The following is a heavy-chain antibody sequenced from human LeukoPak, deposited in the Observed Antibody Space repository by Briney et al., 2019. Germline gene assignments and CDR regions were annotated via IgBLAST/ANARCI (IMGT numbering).Heavy chain of an antibody. CDR2: IYSGGST. CDR3: ARETLTYFYDSGSRH. Sequence: PGGSLRLSCADSGFTVSTNYMSWVRQAPGKGLEWVSVIYSGGSTYYADSVKGRFTISRDNSKNTLYLQMNSLRAEDTAVYYCARETLTYFYDSGSRHWGQGTLVTVSS. J-gene: IGHJ4*02. CDR1: GFTVSTNY. D-gene: IGHD3-10*01. V-gene: IGHV3-66*01.